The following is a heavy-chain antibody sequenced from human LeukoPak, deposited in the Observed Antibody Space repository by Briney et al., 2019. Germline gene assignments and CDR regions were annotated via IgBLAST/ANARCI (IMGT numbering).Heavy chain of an antibody. D-gene: IGHD5-18*01. Sequence: SETLSLTCTVSDGSINIYYWSWIRQAPGKGLEWIGYIYNSGSTNYNPSLRRRVTIPMDTSKKQFSLRLTSVTAADTAMYYCARGYNYGAHYWFDYWGQGTLVTVSS. CDR1: DGSINIYY. CDR2: IYNSGST. J-gene: IGHJ4*02. CDR3: ARGYNYGAHYWFDY. V-gene: IGHV4-59*01.